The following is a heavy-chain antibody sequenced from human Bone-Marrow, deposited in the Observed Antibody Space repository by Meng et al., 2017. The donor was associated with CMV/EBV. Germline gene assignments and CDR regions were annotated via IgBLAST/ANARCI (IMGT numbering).Heavy chain of an antibody. CDR1: GFTFTSYW. CDR3: ARDHPYCTNGVCYTGGFDY. D-gene: IGHD2-8*01. V-gene: IGHV3-7*01. J-gene: IGHJ4*02. CDR2: IKPDGSEK. Sequence: GESLKISCAASGFTFTSYWMTWVRQAPGKGLEWVANIKPDGSEKYCVDSVKGRFTISRDNSKNTLYLQMNSLRAEDTAVYYCARDHPYCTNGVCYTGGFDYWGQGTLVTVSS.